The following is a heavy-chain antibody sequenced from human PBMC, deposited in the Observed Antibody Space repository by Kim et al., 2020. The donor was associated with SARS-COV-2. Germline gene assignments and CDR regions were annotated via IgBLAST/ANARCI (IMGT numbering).Heavy chain of an antibody. J-gene: IGHJ3*02. Sequence: DGSSTAYADSVKGRFSISRDNAKNTLYLQMNSLRAEDTAVYYCVRGWAFDIWGQGTMVTVSS. V-gene: IGHV3-74*01. CDR2: DGSST. D-gene: IGHD2-15*01. CDR3: VRGWAFDI.